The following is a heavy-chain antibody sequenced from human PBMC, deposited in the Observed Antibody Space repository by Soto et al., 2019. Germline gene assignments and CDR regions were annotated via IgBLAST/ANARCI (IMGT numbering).Heavy chain of an antibody. CDR1: GFSLSTRGVG. D-gene: IGHD5-12*01. J-gene: IGHJ4*02. V-gene: IGHV2-5*02. Sequence: QITLKESGPTLVKPTQTLTLTCSFSGFSLSTRGVGVGWIRQPPGKALEWLALIFWDDDKWYSPSLRSRLTITEDTYKNQVVLTMNNMDPVDTATYYCAHRSRGYAYYFDQWGQGTLVTVSS. CDR2: IFWDDDK. CDR3: AHRSRGYAYYFDQ.